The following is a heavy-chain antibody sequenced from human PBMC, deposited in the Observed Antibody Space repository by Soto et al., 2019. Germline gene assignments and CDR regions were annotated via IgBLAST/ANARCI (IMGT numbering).Heavy chain of an antibody. J-gene: IGHJ4*02. CDR3: ARHRVTFYDSSGYYFGY. CDR2: IYYSGST. D-gene: IGHD3-22*01. Sequence: QLQLQESGPGLVKPSETLSLTCTVSGGSISSSSYYWGWIRQPPGKGLEWIGSIYYSGSTYYNPSLKSRVTISVDTSKNQFSLKLSSVTAADTAVYYCARHRVTFYDSSGYYFGYWGQGNLVTVSS. CDR1: GGSISSSSYY. V-gene: IGHV4-39*01.